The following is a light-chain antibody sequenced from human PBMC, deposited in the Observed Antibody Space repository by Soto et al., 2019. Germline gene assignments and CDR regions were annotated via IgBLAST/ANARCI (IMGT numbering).Light chain of an antibody. CDR2: INT. J-gene: IGLJ1*01. V-gene: IGLV1-40*01. CDR1: SSNIGAGYD. CDR3: QSYDSSLSGYV. Sequence: QSVLTQAPSVSGAPGQRVTISCTGSSSNIGAGYDVHWYQQLPGTAPRLLIFINTNRPSGVPDRFSGSKSGTSASLAITGLQAEDEADYYCQSYDSSLSGYVFGTGTKATVL.